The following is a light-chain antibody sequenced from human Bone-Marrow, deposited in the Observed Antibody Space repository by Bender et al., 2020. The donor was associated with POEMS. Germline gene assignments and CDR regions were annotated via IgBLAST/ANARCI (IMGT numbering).Light chain of an antibody. Sequence: QSALTQPRSVSGSPGQSVTISCTGTSSDVGAYKYVSWYQQHPGKAPKLIIYEGSKRPSGVSSRFSGSKSGNTASLTISGLQAEDEADYYCCSYAGTYTFVIFGGGTKLTVL. CDR2: EGS. J-gene: IGLJ2*01. CDR3: CSYAGTYTFVI. V-gene: IGLV2-11*01. CDR1: SSDVGAYKY.